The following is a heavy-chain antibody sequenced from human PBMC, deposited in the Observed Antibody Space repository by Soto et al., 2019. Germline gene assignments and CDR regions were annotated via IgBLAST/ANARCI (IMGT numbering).Heavy chain of an antibody. CDR1: GGSLSRRAYS. V-gene: IGHV4-30-2*01. CDR2: IYQSGST. J-gene: IGHJ3*02. D-gene: IGHD3-22*01. CDR3: ARELLFYDSDGFSWDDAFDI. Sequence: LSETLYLTYAVSGGSLSRRAYSWSWIRQPPGKGLEWIGFIYQSGSTYYNPSLKSRVTMSLDRPKNQFSLKLSSVTAADTAVYYCARELLFYDSDGFSWDDAFDIWGQGTMVT.